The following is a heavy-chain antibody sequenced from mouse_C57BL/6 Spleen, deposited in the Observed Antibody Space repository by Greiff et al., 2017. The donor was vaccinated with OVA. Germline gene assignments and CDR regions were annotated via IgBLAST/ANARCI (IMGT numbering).Heavy chain of an antibody. V-gene: IGHV3-1*01. D-gene: IGHD1-1*01. CDR2: ISYSGST. CDR1: GYSITSGYD. J-gene: IGHJ1*03. CDR3: ARRALLPGYWYFDV. Sequence: EVKLMESGPGMVKPSQSLSLPCTVTGYSITSGYDWHWIRHFPGNKLEWMGYISYSGSTNYNPSLKSRISITHDTSKNHFFLKLNSVTTEDTATYYCARRALLPGYWYFDVWGTGTTVTVSS.